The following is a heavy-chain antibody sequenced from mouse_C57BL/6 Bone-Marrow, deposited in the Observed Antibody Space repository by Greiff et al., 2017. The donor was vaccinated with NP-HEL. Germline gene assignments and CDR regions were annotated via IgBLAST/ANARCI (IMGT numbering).Heavy chain of an antibody. CDR3: ARDYGSSPLAMDY. J-gene: IGHJ4*01. CDR2: IHPNSGST. V-gene: IGHV1-64*01. D-gene: IGHD1-1*01. CDR1: GYTFTSYW. Sequence: QVQLKQPGAELVKPGASVKLSCKASGYTFTSYWMHWVKQRPGQGLEWIGMIHPNSGSTNYNEKFKSKATLTVDKSSSIAYMQLSSLTSEDSAVYYCARDYGSSPLAMDYWGQGTSVTVSS.